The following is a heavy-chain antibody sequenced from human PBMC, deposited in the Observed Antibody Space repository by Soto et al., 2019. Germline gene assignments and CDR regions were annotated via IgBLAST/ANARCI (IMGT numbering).Heavy chain of an antibody. D-gene: IGHD6-13*01. Sequence: GGSLRLSCAASGFTFSSYAMHWVRQAPGKGLEWVAVISYDGSNKYYADSVKGRFTISRDNSKNTLYLQMNSLRAEDTAVYYCARDRGSISNSATRFDYWGQGTLVTVSS. CDR1: GFTFSSYA. V-gene: IGHV3-30-3*01. J-gene: IGHJ4*02. CDR3: ARDRGSISNSATRFDY. CDR2: ISYDGSNK.